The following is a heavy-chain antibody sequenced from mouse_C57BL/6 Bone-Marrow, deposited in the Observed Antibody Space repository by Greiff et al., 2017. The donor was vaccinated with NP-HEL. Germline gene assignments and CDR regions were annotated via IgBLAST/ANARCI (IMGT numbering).Heavy chain of an antibody. J-gene: IGHJ2*01. CDR1: GFTFISIG. CDR2: ISSGGSYP. V-gene: IGHV5-6*01. D-gene: IGHD2-5*01. Sequence: EVHLVGSGGTLLKPGGSLKLPFPPSGFTFISIGMSWFRRTPNRRLGWSAPISSGGSYPYYPDSVKGRFTISRDNAKNTLYLQMSSLKSEDTAMYYCARHYYSNYFDYWGQGTTLTVSS. CDR3: ARHYYSNYFDY.